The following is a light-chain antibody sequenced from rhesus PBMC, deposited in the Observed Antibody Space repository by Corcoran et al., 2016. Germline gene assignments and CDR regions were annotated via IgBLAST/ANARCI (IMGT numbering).Light chain of an antibody. CDR2: KAS. V-gene: IGKV1-21*01. CDR3: QQYNSAPYS. CDR1: QGISSW. J-gene: IGKJ2*01. Sequence: DIQMTQSPSSLSASVGDRVTITCRASQGISSWLAWYQQKPGKAPKLLIYKASSLQSGVPSRLSGSGSGTECTLTISSLQPEDFAPYYCQQYNSAPYSFGQGTKVEIK.